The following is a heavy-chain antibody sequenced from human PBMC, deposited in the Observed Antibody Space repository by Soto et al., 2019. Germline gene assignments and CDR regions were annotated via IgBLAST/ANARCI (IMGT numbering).Heavy chain of an antibody. Sequence: QVQLQESGPGLVKPSQTLSLTCTVSGGAIGSGGYYWSWIRQHPGKGLEWIGYIYYSGSTYYNPSLKSRVTISVDTSKNQFSLKLSSVTAADTAVYYCARAVSGYDPADYWGQGTLVTVSS. CDR2: IYYSGST. CDR3: ARAVSGYDPADY. J-gene: IGHJ4*02. CDR1: GGAIGSGGYY. D-gene: IGHD5-12*01. V-gene: IGHV4-31*03.